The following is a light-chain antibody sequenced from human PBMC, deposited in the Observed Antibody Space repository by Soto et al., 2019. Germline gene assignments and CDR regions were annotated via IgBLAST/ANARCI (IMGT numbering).Light chain of an antibody. V-gene: IGKV1-5*01. CDR2: DAS. J-gene: IGKJ4*01. Sequence: DIQLTQSPSTLSAAVGDSVTITCRASQNIRNLLAWYQQKPGKAPKPLIYDASTLNTGVPSRFSGSGSGSEFNFTITGLQPDDFATYYCQQSYSIPLTFGGGTKVEIK. CDR1: QNIRNL. CDR3: QQSYSIPLT.